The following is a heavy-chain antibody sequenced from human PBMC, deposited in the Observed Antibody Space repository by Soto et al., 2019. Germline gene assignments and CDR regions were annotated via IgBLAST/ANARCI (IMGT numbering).Heavy chain of an antibody. CDR2: IYPAGTT. CDR1: GFTVSGMF. CDR3: ARDADSSGLHY. J-gene: IGHJ4*02. Sequence: EVSLVETGGGLIHPGGSLRLSCAASGFTVSGMFMNWVRQAPGKGLEWVSVIYPAGTTYYADSVKGRFTISRDNSKNTLFLQLNNQRAEDTAVYYCARDADSSGLHYWGQGILVTVSS. V-gene: IGHV3-53*02. D-gene: IGHD6-19*01.